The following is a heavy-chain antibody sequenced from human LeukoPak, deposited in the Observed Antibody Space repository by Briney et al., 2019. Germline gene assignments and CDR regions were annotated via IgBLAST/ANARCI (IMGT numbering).Heavy chain of an antibody. V-gene: IGHV3-23*01. Sequence: GGSLRLSCAASGLTFSGYAMAWVRQAPGKGLEWVSTIGGSGDKTFYADSVKGRFTISRDNSKNMVHLQMNSLTGEDTALYYCVRRGDASSGWGDHDFWGQGALVTVSS. D-gene: IGHD6-19*01. CDR1: GLTFSGYA. CDR2: IGGSGDKT. CDR3: VRRGDASSGWGDHDF. J-gene: IGHJ4*02.